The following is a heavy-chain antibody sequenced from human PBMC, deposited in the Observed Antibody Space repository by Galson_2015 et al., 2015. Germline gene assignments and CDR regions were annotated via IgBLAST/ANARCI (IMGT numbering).Heavy chain of an antibody. CDR2: IYPSGGST. J-gene: IGHJ4*02. CDR1: GYTFTSYY. V-gene: IGHV1-46*01. Sequence: SVKVSCKAFGYTFTSYYIHWVRQAPGQGLEWMGIIYPSGGSTTYAQKFQGRVTMTRDTSTSTVYMELRSLRFEDTAVYYCARDRRRLPGITAAGTSDYWGQGTLFTVSS. D-gene: IGHD6-13*01. CDR3: ARDRRRLPGITAAGTSDY.